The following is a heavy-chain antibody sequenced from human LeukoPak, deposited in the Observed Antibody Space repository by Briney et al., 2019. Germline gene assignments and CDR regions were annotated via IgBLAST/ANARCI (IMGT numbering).Heavy chain of an antibody. CDR1: GGSIRSSYYY. CDR2: IYDSGST. V-gene: IGHV4-39*07. D-gene: IGHD3-3*01. CDR3: ARKDFWSGYFDY. Sequence: SETLSLTCTVSGGSIRSSYYYWGWIRQPPGKGLEWIGSIYDSGSTYYNPSLKSRVTISVDTSKNQVSLKLSSVTAADTAVYYCARKDFWSGYFDYWGQGTQVTVSS. J-gene: IGHJ4*02.